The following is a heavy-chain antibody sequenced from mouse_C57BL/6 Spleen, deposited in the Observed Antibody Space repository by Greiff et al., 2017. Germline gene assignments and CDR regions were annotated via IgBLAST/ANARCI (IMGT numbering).Heavy chain of an antibody. CDR1: GFTFTDYY. Sequence: DVMLVESGGGLVQPGGSLSLSCAASGFTFTDYYMSWVRQPPGKALEWLGFIRNKANGYTTEYSASVKGRFTISRDNSQSILYLQMNALRAEDSATYYCARSISLYAMDYWGQGTSVTVSS. CDR3: ARSISLYAMDY. J-gene: IGHJ4*01. V-gene: IGHV7-3*01. CDR2: IRNKANGYTT.